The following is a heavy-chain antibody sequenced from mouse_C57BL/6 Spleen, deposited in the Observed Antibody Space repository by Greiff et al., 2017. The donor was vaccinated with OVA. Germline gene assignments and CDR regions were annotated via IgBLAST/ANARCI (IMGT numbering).Heavy chain of an antibody. J-gene: IGHJ1*03. D-gene: IGHD2-4*01. CDR1: GYTFTSYW. CDR2: IYPGSGST. Sequence: QVQLQQPGAELVKPGASVKMSCKASGYTFTSYWITWVKQRPGQGLEWIGDIYPGSGSTNYNEKFKSKATLTVDTSSSTAYMQLSSLTSEDSAVYYCARHDYDYDGWYFDVWGTGTTVTVSS. CDR3: ARHDYDYDGWYFDV. V-gene: IGHV1-55*01.